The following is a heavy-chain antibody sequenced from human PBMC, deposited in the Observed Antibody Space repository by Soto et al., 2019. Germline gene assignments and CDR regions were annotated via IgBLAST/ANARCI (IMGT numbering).Heavy chain of an antibody. CDR3: ARANSGSYLIDY. D-gene: IGHD1-26*01. Sequence: PSETLSLTCTVSGGSISSYYWSWIRQPPGKGLEWIGYIYYSGSTNYNPSLKSRVTISVDTSKNQLSLKLSSVTAADTAVYYCARANSGSYLIDYWGQGTLVTVSS. V-gene: IGHV4-59*01. CDR2: IYYSGST. CDR1: GGSISSYY. J-gene: IGHJ4*02.